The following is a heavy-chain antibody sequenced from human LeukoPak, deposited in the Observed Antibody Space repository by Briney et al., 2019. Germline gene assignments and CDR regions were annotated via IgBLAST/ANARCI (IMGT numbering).Heavy chain of an antibody. V-gene: IGHV1-2*02. Sequence: ASVKVSCKASGYTFTGYYMHWVRQAPGQGLEWMGWINPNSGGTNYAQKFQGRVTMTRDTSISTAYMELSRLRSDDTAVYYCARDYIVVVVAATRRLRNWFDPWGQGTLVTVSS. J-gene: IGHJ5*02. CDR1: GYTFTGYY. CDR3: ARDYIVVVVAATRRLRNWFDP. D-gene: IGHD2-15*01. CDR2: INPNSGGT.